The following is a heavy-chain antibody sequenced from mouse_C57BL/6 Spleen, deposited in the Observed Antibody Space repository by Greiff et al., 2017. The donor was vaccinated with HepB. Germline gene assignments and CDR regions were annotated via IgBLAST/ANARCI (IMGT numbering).Heavy chain of an antibody. J-gene: IGHJ3*01. D-gene: IGHD2-5*01. V-gene: IGHV1-15*01. CDR3: TRFYSNYGGAY. CDR1: GYTFTDYE. CDR2: IDPETGGT. Sequence: QVQLQQSGAELVRPGASVTLSCKASGYTFTDYEMHWVKQTPVHGLGWIGAIDPETGGTAYNQKFKGKAILTADKSSSTAYMELRSLTSEDSAVYYCTRFYSNYGGAYWGQGTLVTVSA.